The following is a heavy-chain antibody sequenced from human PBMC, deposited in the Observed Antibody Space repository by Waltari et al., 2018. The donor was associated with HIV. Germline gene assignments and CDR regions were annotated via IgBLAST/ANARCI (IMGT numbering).Heavy chain of an antibody. CDR1: GGSISSSSYY. CDR2: IYYSGST. V-gene: IGHV4-39*01. Sequence: QLQLQESGPGLVKPSEILSLTCTVSGGSISSSSYYWGWIRQPPGKGLEWIGRIYYSGSTYYNPSLKSRVTISVDTSKNQFSLKLSSVTAADTAVYYCARRIRRNYYDSSGYLDYWGQGTLVTVSS. CDR3: ARRIRRNYYDSSGYLDY. J-gene: IGHJ4*02. D-gene: IGHD3-22*01.